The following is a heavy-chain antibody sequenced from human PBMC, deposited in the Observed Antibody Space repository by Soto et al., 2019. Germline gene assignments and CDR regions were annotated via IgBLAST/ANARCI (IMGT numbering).Heavy chain of an antibody. CDR1: GGSISSGNDY. CDR2: IYYSGRT. J-gene: IGHJ4*02. CDR3: ARDKITGLFDY. V-gene: IGHV4-30-4*01. D-gene: IGHD2-8*02. Sequence: PSETLSLTCTVSGGSISSGNDYWSWIRQPPGRGLEWIGYIYYSGRTYYNPSLKSRVTISVDTSKNQFSLKLTSVTAADTAVYYCARDKITGLFDYWGQGTLVTVS.